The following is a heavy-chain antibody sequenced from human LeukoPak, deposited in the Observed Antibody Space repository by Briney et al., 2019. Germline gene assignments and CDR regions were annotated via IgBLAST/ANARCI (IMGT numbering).Heavy chain of an antibody. J-gene: IGHJ3*02. Sequence: PGGSLRLSCAASGFTVSSNYMSWVRQAPGKGLEWVSVIYSGGSTYYADSVKGRFTISRDNSKNTLYLQMNSLRAEDTAVYYCARENGYSSGWYRTDAFDIWGQGTMVTVSS. CDR1: GFTVSSNY. CDR2: IYSGGST. CDR3: ARENGYSSGWYRTDAFDI. D-gene: IGHD6-19*01. V-gene: IGHV3-66*01.